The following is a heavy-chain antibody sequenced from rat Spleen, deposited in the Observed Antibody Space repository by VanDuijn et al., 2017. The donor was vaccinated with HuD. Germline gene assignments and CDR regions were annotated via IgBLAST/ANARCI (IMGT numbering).Heavy chain of an antibody. D-gene: IGHD5-1*01. CDR1: GFTFSTFP. V-gene: IGHV5-46*01. Sequence: EVQLVESGGGLVQPGRSMKLSCAASGFTFSTFPMAWVRQAPTKGLEWVATIGSSGGNIYYPDSVKGRFTISRDNAQNTLYLQMNSLRSEDTATYYCTRENWVFDYWGQGVMVTVSS. CDR2: IGSSGGNI. J-gene: IGHJ2*01. CDR3: TRENWVFDY.